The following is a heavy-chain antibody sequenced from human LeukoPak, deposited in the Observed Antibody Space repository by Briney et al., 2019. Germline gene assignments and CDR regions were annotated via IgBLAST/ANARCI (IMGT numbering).Heavy chain of an antibody. D-gene: IGHD4-17*01. CDR2: ISSSSSYI. CDR3: ARLTTVTLDAFGI. J-gene: IGHJ3*02. V-gene: IGHV3-21*01. Sequence: GGSLRLSCAASGFTFSSYSMNWVRQAPGKGLEWVSSISSSSSYIYYADSVKGRFTISRDNAKNSLYLQMNSLRAEDTAVYYCARLTTVTLDAFGIWGQGTMVTVSP. CDR1: GFTFSSYS.